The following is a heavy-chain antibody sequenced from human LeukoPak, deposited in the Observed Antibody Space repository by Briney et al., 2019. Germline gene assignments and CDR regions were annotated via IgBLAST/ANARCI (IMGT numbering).Heavy chain of an antibody. CDR3: ARELSRTGAFDY. Sequence: PGGSLRLSCEASEFTFSSYWMHWVRQPPAKGLEWVANINEAGVEKYHVDSVKGRFTIFRDNAKNSLYLQMNNLRAEDTAVYYCARELSRTGAFDYWGQGTLATVSS. V-gene: IGHV3-7*03. CDR2: INEAGVEK. D-gene: IGHD3-10*01. J-gene: IGHJ4*02. CDR1: EFTFSSYW.